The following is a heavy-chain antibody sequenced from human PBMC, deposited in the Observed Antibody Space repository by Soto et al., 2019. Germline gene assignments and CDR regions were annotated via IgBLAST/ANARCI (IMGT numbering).Heavy chain of an antibody. CDR3: ARGFGLYYFDY. V-gene: IGHV1-3*01. D-gene: IGHD3-10*01. CDR2: INAGNGNT. CDR1: GYTFTSYA. J-gene: IGHJ4*02. Sequence: ASVKVSCKASGYTFTSYAMHWVRQAPGQRLEWMGWINAGNGNTKYSQKFQGRVTITRDTSASTAYMELSSLRSEDTAVDYCARGFGLYYFDYWGQGTLVTVSS.